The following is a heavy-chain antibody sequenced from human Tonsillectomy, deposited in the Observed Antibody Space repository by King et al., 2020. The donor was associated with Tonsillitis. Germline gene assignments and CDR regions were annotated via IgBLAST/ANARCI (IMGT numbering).Heavy chain of an antibody. CDR3: SGIAARFV. D-gene: IGHD6-6*01. Sequence: QLVQSGGGVVQPGRSLRLSCAASGFSFSTYDMHWVRQAPGKGLEWVAVISFDGRNQYYADSVKGRFTISRDNSKKTLFLQMNSLRVEDTAVYYCSGIAARFVWGQGTMVTVSA. J-gene: IGHJ3*01. CDR2: ISFDGRNQ. V-gene: IGHV3-30*03. CDR1: GFSFSTYD.